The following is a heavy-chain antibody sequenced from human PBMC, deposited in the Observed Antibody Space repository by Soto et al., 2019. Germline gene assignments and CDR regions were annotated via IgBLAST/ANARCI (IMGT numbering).Heavy chain of an antibody. D-gene: IGHD5-18*01. Sequence: GGSLRLSCAASGFTFSSYAMSWVRQAPGKGLEWVSAISGSGGSTYYADSVKGRFTISRDNSKNTLYLQMNSLRAEDTAVYYCAKAMGYSYGYQRNLYYYYGMDVSGQATTVTVSS. CDR1: GFTFSSYA. V-gene: IGHV3-23*01. J-gene: IGHJ6*02. CDR2: ISGSGGST. CDR3: AKAMGYSYGYQRNLYYYYGMDV.